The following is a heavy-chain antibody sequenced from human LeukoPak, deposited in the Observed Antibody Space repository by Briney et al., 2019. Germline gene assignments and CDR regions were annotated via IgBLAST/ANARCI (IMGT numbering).Heavy chain of an antibody. D-gene: IGHD2-8*01. CDR1: GGSISSYY. J-gene: IGHJ3*02. CDR3: ARVGSNGVYYLGDDAFDI. CDR2: INHSGST. Sequence: SETLSLTCTVSGGSISSYYWSWIRQPPGKGLEWIGEINHSGSTNYNPTLKSRVTMSVDTSKNQFSLKLSSVTAADTAMYYCARVGSNGVYYLGDDAFDIWGQGTMVIVSS. V-gene: IGHV4-34*01.